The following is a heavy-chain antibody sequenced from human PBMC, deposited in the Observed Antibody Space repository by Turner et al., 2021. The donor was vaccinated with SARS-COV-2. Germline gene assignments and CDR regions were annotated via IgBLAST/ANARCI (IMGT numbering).Heavy chain of an antibody. CDR1: GGYIGSFY. Sequence: QVQLQASGPGLVKPSETLSLTCTVSGGYIGSFYWSWIRQPAGQGLEWIGRIFHGGSANYKSSLTSRVTMSTDMSKKQISLKLSSVTAADTAVYYCTRGNVVTGMDYWGHGLLFTVSS. V-gene: IGHV4-4*07. D-gene: IGHD3-10*01. CDR2: IFHGGSA. CDR3: TRGNVVTGMDY. J-gene: IGHJ4*01.